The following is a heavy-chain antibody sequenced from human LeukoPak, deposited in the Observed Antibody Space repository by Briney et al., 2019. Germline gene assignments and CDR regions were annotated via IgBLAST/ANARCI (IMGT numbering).Heavy chain of an antibody. D-gene: IGHD6-13*01. J-gene: IGHJ1*01. CDR2: IYYSGST. CDR3: ARMPAAGREYFQH. Sequence: SETLSLTCTVSGGSISSYYWSWIRQPPGKGLEWIGYIYYSGSTNYNPSLKSRVTISVDTSKNQFSLKLSSVTAADTAVYYCARMPAAGREYFQHWGQGTLVTVSS. V-gene: IGHV4-59*01. CDR1: GGSISSYY.